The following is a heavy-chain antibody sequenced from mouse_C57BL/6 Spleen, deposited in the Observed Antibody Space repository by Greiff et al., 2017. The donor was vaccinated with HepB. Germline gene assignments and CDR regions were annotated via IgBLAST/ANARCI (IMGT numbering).Heavy chain of an antibody. V-gene: IGHV1-18*01. CDR1: GYTFTDYN. CDR2: INPNNGGT. J-gene: IGHJ2*01. Sequence: EVQLQQSGPELVKPGASVKIPCKASGYTFTDYNMDWVKQSHGKSLEWIGDINPNNGGTIYNQKFKGKATLTVDKSSSTAYMELRSLTSEDTAVYYCARSDYGSREDYFDYWGQGTTLTVSS. CDR3: ARSDYGSREDYFDY. D-gene: IGHD1-1*01.